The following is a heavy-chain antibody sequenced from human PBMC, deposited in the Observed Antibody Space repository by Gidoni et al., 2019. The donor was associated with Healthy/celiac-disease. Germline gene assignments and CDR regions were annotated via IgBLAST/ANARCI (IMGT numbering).Heavy chain of an antibody. CDR3: AREKVVPAAILDY. Sequence: QVQLVESGGGLVKPGGSLRLSCAASGFTFSDYYMSWIRQAPGKGLEWVSYISSSSSYTNYADSVKGRFTISRDNAKNSLYLQMNSLRAEDTAVYYCAREKVVPAAILDYWGQGTLVTVSS. CDR1: GFTFSDYY. V-gene: IGHV3-11*06. D-gene: IGHD2-2*01. J-gene: IGHJ4*02. CDR2: ISSSSSYT.